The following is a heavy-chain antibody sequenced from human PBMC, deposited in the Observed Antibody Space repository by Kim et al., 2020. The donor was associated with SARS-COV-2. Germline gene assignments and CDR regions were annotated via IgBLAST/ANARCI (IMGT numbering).Heavy chain of an antibody. J-gene: IGHJ3*02. Sequence: ASVKVSCKASGGTFSSYAISWGRQAPGQGLEWMGGIIPIFGTANYAQKFQGRVTITADESTSTAYMELSSLRSEDTAVYYCARDLINYYGSGSYEAFDMWGQGKMVTVSS. CDR3: ARDLINYYGSGSYEAFDM. V-gene: IGHV1-69*13. D-gene: IGHD3-10*01. CDR1: GGTFSSYA. CDR2: IIPIFGTA.